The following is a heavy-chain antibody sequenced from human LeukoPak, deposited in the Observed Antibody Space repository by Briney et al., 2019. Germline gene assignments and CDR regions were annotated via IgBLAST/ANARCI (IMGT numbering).Heavy chain of an antibody. CDR3: ARWSGFLYNWFDP. CDR2: IYYSGST. D-gene: IGHD3-3*01. CDR1: GASISSSSYY. J-gene: IGHJ5*02. V-gene: IGHV4-39*01. Sequence: SETLSLTCTVSGASISSSSYYWGWIRQPPGKGLEWIGSIYYSGSTHYNPSLKGRVTISVDTSNNQFSLKLSSVTAADTAVYYCARWSGFLYNWFDPWGQGTLVTVSS.